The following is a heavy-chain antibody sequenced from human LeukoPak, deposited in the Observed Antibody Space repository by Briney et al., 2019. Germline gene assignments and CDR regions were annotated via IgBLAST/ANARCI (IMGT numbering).Heavy chain of an antibody. Sequence: SGGSLRLSCAASGFTFSNNAMHWVRQAPGKGLEWVAVITHDGDHKYNADSVKGRFTISRDNSKNTVYLQMNSLRAEDTAVYYCARDENDDYLGGLDYWGQGALVTVSS. CDR2: ITHDGDHK. J-gene: IGHJ4*02. CDR3: ARDENDDYLGGLDY. CDR1: GFTFSNNA. D-gene: IGHD3-16*01. V-gene: IGHV3-30*04.